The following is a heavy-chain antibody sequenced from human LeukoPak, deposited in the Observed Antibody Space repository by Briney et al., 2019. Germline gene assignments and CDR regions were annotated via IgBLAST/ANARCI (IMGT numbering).Heavy chain of an antibody. D-gene: IGHD2-15*01. J-gene: IGHJ3*02. CDR2: IIPILGIA. V-gene: IGHV1-69*04. CDR3: ARERYCSGGSCYSGALDT. Sequence: GASVKVSCKASGGTFSSYANSWVRQAPGQGLEWMGRIIPILGIANYAQKFQGRVTMTTDTSTSTAYMELRSLRSDDRAVYYCARERYCSGGSCYSGALDTWGQGTMVTVSS. CDR1: GGTFSSYA.